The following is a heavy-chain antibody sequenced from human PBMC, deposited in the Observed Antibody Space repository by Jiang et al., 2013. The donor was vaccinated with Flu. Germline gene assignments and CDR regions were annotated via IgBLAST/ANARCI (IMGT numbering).Heavy chain of an antibody. CDR2: INTNTGNP. CDR3: AARGYRGYDRGNFDY. V-gene: IGHV7-4-1*02. J-gene: IGHJ4*02. D-gene: IGHD5-12*01. CDR1: GYIFTTYA. Sequence: QSGSELKKPGASVKVSCKASGYIFTTYAMNWVRQAPGQGLEWMGWINTNTGNPTYAQGFTGRFVFSLDTSVSTAYLQISSLKAEDTAVYYCAARGYRGYDRGNFDYWGQGTLVTVSS.